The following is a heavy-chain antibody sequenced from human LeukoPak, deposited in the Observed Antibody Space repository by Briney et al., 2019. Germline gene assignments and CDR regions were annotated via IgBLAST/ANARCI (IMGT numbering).Heavy chain of an antibody. CDR2: ISDSGGST. CDR1: GISLSNYG. Sequence: GGSLRLSCAVSGISLSNYGMGWVRQAPGKGLEWVAGISDSGGSTNYADSVKGRFTISRDNPKNTLYLQMNSLRAEDTADYFCAKRGVVIRVILVGFHKEANYFDSWGQGALVTVSS. D-gene: IGHD3-10*01. CDR3: AKRGVVIRVILVGFHKEANYFDS. V-gene: IGHV3-23*01. J-gene: IGHJ4*02.